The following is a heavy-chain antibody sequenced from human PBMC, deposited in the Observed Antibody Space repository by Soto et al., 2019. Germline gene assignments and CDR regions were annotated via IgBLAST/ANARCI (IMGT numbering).Heavy chain of an antibody. CDR2: ISAYNGNT. CDR3: ARAGSRSMVRGVIGWFDP. D-gene: IGHD3-10*01. V-gene: IGHV1-18*01. Sequence: QVQLVQSGAEVKKPGASVKVSCKASGYTFTSYGISWVRQAPGQGLEWMGWISAYNGNTNYAQKLQGRVTMTTDTSTRTAYMELRSLRSDDTAVYYCARAGSRSMVRGVIGWFDPWGEGTLVTVSS. CDR1: GYTFTSYG. J-gene: IGHJ5*02.